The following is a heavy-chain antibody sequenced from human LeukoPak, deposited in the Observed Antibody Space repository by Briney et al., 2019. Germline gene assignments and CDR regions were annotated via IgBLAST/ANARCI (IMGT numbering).Heavy chain of an antibody. Sequence: GGSLRLSCAASGFTFSSYSMNWVRQAPGKGLEWVSSISSSSSYIYYADSVKGRFTISRDNDKNSLYPQMNSLRAEDTAVYYCARDSDTAMVTDYYYYMDVWGKGTTVTVSS. V-gene: IGHV3-21*01. CDR2: ISSSSSYI. CDR3: ARDSDTAMVTDYYYYMDV. J-gene: IGHJ6*03. CDR1: GFTFSSYS. D-gene: IGHD5-18*01.